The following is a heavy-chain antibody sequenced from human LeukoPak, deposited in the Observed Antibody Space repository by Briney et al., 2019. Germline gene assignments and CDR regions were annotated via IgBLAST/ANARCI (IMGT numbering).Heavy chain of an antibody. D-gene: IGHD5-24*01. CDR1: GYTFTSYD. CDR2: MNPNSGNT. V-gene: IGHV1-8*01. Sequence: ASVKVSCKASGYTFTSYDIYWVRQATGPGLEWMGWMNPNSGNTGYAQKFQGRVTMTRNTSISTAYMELSSLRSEDTAVYYCASAGSRDGYIGDWGQGTLVTVSS. J-gene: IGHJ4*02. CDR3: ASAGSRDGYIGD.